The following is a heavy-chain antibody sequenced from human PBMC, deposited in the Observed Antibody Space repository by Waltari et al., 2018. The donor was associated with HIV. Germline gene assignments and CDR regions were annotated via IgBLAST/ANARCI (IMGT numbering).Heavy chain of an antibody. V-gene: IGHV3-72*01. Sequence: DVQLVESGGDFVQPGGSLRLSCAPSGLPFRDPYRDWVRQAPGKGLEWVGRIKNKVNSYSTEDAASVKGRFTISRDDSKNSFYLQMNSLKTEDTAVYYCARGWNPGKVFDYWGQGTLVTVSS. D-gene: IGHD1-1*01. J-gene: IGHJ4*02. CDR3: ARGWNPGKVFDY. CDR1: GLPFRDPY. CDR2: IKNKVNSYST.